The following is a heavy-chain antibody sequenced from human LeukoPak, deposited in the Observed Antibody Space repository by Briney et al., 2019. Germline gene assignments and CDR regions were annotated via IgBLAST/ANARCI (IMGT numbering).Heavy chain of an antibody. CDR3: ARGAAGTGAADY. J-gene: IGHJ4*02. CDR2: THYSGST. CDR1: GGSISSYY. V-gene: IGHV4-59*01. D-gene: IGHD6-13*01. Sequence: SETLSLTCTVSGGSISSYYWGWIRQPPEKGLEWIGYTHYSGSTKYNPSLKSRLTMSLDTSKNQFSLRLSSVTAADTAVYFCARGAAGTGAADYWGQGTLVTVSS.